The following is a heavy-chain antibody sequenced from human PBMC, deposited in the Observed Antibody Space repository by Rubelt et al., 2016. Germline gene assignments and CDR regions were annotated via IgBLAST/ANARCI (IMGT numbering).Heavy chain of an antibody. D-gene: IGHD3-22*01. CDR3: AKSPQDLVVITTALDY. Sequence: EVQLLESGGGLVQPGGSLRLSRAASGFTFSSYAMSWVRQAPGKGLEWVSAISGSGGSTYYADSVKGRFTISRDDSKNTLYLQMNSLRAEDTAVYYCAKSPQDLVVITTALDYWGQGTLVTVSS. CDR2: ISGSGGST. J-gene: IGHJ4*02. CDR1: GFTFSSYA. V-gene: IGHV3-23*01.